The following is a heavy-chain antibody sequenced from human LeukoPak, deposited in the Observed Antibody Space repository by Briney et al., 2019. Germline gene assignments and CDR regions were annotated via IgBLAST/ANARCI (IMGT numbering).Heavy chain of an antibody. V-gene: IGHV3-30-3*01. D-gene: IGHD3-16*01. J-gene: IGHJ3*02. CDR1: GFTFSSYA. Sequence: GGSLRLSCAASGFTFSSYAMHWVRQAPGKGLEWVAVISYDGSNKYYANSVKGRFTISRDNSKNTLYLQMNSLRAEDTAVYYCARVSYLGAFDIWGQGTMVTVSS. CDR2: ISYDGSNK. CDR3: ARVSYLGAFDI.